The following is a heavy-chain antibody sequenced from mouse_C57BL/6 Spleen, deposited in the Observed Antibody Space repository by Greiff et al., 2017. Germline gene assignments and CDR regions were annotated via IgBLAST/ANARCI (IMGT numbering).Heavy chain of an antibody. Sequence: VQLQQSGAELVMPGASVKLSCKASGYTFTSYWMHWVKQRPGQGLEWIGEIDPSDSYTNYNQKFKGKSTLTVDKSSSTAYMQLSSLTSEDSAVYYCAGGYYGYAMDYWGQGTSVTVSS. D-gene: IGHD1-1*01. CDR2: IDPSDSYT. J-gene: IGHJ4*01. CDR1: GYTFTSYW. CDR3: AGGYYGYAMDY. V-gene: IGHV1-69*01.